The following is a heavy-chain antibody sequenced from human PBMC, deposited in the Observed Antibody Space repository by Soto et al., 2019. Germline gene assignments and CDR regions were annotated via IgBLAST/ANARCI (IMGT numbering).Heavy chain of an antibody. Sequence: EVHLVESGGGLVQPGGSLRLSCAASGFIFSDCDMHWVRRAPGKGLEWVSYIRRTRSVIWYADSVKGRFTISRDNAKNALSLQMNSLRDEDTAVYYCARSGGYYSADIWGQGTMVTVSS. CDR2: IRRTRSVI. D-gene: IGHD3-22*01. CDR3: ARSGGYYSADI. J-gene: IGHJ3*02. CDR1: GFIFSDCD. V-gene: IGHV3-48*02.